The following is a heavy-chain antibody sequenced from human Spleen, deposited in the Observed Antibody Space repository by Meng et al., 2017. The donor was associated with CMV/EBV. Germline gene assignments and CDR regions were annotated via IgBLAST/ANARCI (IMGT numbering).Heavy chain of an antibody. Sequence: GSLRLSCAVYGGSFSGYYWSWIRQPPGKGLEWIGEINHSGSTNYNPSLKSRVTISVDTSRNQFSLKLISVTAADTAVYYCARHRALEAVTASIGWFDPWGQGTLVTVSS. V-gene: IGHV4-34*01. CDR2: INHSGST. CDR3: ARHRALEAVTASIGWFDP. CDR1: GGSFSGYY. J-gene: IGHJ5*02. D-gene: IGHD4-11*01.